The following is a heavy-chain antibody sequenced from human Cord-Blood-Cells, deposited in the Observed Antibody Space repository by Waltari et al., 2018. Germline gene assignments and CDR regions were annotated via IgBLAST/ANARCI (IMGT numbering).Heavy chain of an antibody. J-gene: IGHJ4*02. CDR3: TSILWWGLLSRLFDY. D-gene: IGHD2-21*02. CDR1: GGSISSSSYY. V-gene: IGHV4-39*07. CDR2: RYYSVST. Sequence: QLQLQESGPGLVKPSETLSLTCTVSGGSISSSSYYWGWIRQPPGRGLEWIGSRYYSVSTYYTPSLKCRVIISVDTSKNPVSLRLSSVTAADTAVYYCTSILWWGLLSRLFDYWGQGTLVTVSS.